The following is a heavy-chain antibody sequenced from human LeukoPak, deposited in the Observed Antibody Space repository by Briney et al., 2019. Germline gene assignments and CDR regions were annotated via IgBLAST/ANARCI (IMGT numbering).Heavy chain of an antibody. J-gene: IGHJ3*02. D-gene: IGHD6-19*01. CDR1: GFTFSSYG. CDR3: AEDSGIAVAGTLRAFDI. CDR2: TSYDGSNK. Sequence: GGSLRLSCAASGFTFSSYGMHWVRQAPGKGLEWVAVTSYDGSNKYFADSVKGRFTISRDNSKNTLYLQMNSLRAEDTAVYYCAEDSGIAVAGTLRAFDIWGQGTMVTVSS. V-gene: IGHV3-30*18.